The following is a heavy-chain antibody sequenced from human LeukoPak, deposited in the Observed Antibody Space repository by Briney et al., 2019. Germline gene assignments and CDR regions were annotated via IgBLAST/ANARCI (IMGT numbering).Heavy chain of an antibody. CDR3: ARILAYCGGDCHDAFDI. D-gene: IGHD2-21*02. Sequence: SETLSLTCTVSGGSTSSYYWSWIRQPPGKGLEWIGYIYTSGSTNHNPSLKSRVTISVDTSKNQFSLKLSSVTAADTAVYYCARILAYCGGDCHDAFDIWGQGTMVTVSS. J-gene: IGHJ3*02. CDR2: IYTSGST. CDR1: GGSTSSYY. V-gene: IGHV4-4*09.